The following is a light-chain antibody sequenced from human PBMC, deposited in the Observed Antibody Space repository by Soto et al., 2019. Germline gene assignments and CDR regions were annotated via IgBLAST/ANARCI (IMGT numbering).Light chain of an antibody. CDR1: GLPNQY. CDR2: KDS. J-gene: IGLJ2*01. Sequence: SYELTQPPSVSVSPGQTARITCSGDGLPNQYASWYQQKPGQAPVLVIYKDSERPSGIPERFSASSSGTTVTLTINGVQAEDEADYYCQSADSSGISKVVFGGGTKLTVL. CDR3: QSADSSGISKVV. V-gene: IGLV3-25*03.